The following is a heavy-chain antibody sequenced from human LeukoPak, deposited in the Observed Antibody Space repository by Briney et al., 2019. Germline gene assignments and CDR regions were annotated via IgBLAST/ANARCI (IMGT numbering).Heavy chain of an antibody. D-gene: IGHD6-19*01. CDR3: ARGGPKAVAGKGDAFDI. Sequence: SQTLSLTCTVSGGSISSGGYYWNWIRQSPGKGLEWIGYFYHSGITYYNPSLKSRVTISVDTSKNQFSLKLSSVTAADTAVYYCARGGPKAVAGKGDAFDIWGQGTMVTVSS. CDR1: GGSISSGGYY. J-gene: IGHJ3*02. CDR2: FYHSGIT. V-gene: IGHV4-30-2*06.